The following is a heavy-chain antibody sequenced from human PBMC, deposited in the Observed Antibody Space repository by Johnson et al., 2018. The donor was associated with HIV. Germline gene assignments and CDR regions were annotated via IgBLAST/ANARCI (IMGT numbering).Heavy chain of an antibody. CDR1: GFTVSSNE. D-gene: IGHD3-3*02. Sequence: VQLVESRGVLVQPGGSLRLSCAASGFTVSSNEMSWVRQAPGKGLEWVSSISGGSIGYADSVKGRFTISRDNSKKTLYVQMNSLRVEDTAVYYCAKSTQASIFRESGPYGAFDIWGQGTMVTVSS. CDR3: AKSTQASIFRESGPYGAFDI. J-gene: IGHJ3*02. V-gene: IGHV3-38-3*01. CDR2: ISGGSI.